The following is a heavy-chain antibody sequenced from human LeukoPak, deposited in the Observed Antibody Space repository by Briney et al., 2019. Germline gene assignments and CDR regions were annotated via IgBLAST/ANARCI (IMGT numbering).Heavy chain of an antibody. CDR1: GGTFSSYA. CDR3: ASLMGATGAPFDY. D-gene: IGHD1-26*01. J-gene: IGHJ4*02. CDR2: IIPIFGTA. Sequence: GASVKVSCKASGGTFSSYAISWVRQAPGQGLEWMGGIIPIFGTANYAQKFQGRVTITADKSTSTAYMELSSLRSEDTAVYYCASLMGATGAPFDYWGQGTLVTVSS. V-gene: IGHV1-69*06.